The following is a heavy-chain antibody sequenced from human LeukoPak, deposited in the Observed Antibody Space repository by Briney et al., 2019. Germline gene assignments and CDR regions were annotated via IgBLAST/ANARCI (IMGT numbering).Heavy chain of an antibody. CDR2: IYYSGST. CDR3: ARDVVRGVIPAGYFDY. J-gene: IGHJ4*02. V-gene: IGHV4-30-4*01. Sequence: SETLSLTCTVSGGSIGSGDHYWSWIRQPPGKGLEWIGYIYYSGSTYYNPSLKSRVTISVDTSKNQFSLKLSSVTAADTAVYYCARDVVRGVIPAGYFDYWGQGTLVTVSS. D-gene: IGHD3-10*01. CDR1: GGSIGSGDHY.